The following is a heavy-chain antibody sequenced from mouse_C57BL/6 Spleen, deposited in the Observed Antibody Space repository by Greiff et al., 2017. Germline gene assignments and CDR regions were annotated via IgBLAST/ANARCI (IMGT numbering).Heavy chain of an antibody. CDR2: INPNNGGT. D-gene: IGHD1-1*01. V-gene: IGHV1-18*01. CDR3: ARGRGYYYGSSSFAY. Sequence: VQLQQSGPELVKPGASVKIPCKASGYTFTDYNMDWVKQSHGKSLEWIGDINPNNGGTIYNQKFKGKATLTVDKSSSTAYMELRSLPSEDTAVYYCARGRGYYYGSSSFAYWGQGTLVTVSA. CDR1: GYTFTDYN. J-gene: IGHJ3*01.